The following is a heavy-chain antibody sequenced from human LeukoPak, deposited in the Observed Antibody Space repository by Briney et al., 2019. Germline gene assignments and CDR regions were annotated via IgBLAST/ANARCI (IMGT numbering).Heavy chain of an antibody. CDR3: ARGGGLDV. V-gene: IGHV3-30*03. CDR1: GFTFSSYG. J-gene: IGHJ6*02. Sequence: GGSLRLSCAASGFTFSSYGMHWVRQAPGKGLEWVAVIPYDGSNKYYADSVKGRFTISRDNSKNTLYLQMNSLRAEDTAVYFCARGGGLDVWGQGATVTVSS. CDR2: IPYDGSNK. D-gene: IGHD3-16*01.